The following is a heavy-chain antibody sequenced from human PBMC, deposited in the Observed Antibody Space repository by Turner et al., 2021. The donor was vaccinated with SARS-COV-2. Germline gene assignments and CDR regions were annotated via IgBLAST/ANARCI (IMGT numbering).Heavy chain of an antibody. D-gene: IGHD4-17*01. J-gene: IGHJ5*02. CDR1: RAIFSSYA. V-gene: IGHV1-69*06. CDR3: ARALDYGDYAGNEWVDP. CDR2: IIPIFGTA. Sequence: QLLLVQSGAEVKKTGSPVKLSWLASRAIFSSYATNWVLQATGRGLERMGGIIPIFGTANYAQKFQGRVTINAEKSTSTAYMEMSSLRAEDTALYYCARALDYGDYAGNEWVDPWGQGTLVTVSS.